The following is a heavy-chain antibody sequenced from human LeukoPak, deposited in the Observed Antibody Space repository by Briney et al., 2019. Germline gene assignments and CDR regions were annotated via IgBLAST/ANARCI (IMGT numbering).Heavy chain of an antibody. J-gene: IGHJ5*02. CDR1: GYTFTGYY. CDR3: ARAGGSGSYWLDWFDP. CDR2: INPNSGGT. Sequence: ASVKVSCKASGYTFTGYYMHWVRQAPGQGLEGMGWINPNSGGTNYAQKFQGRVTMTRDTSISTAYMELSRLRSDDTAVYYCARAGGSGSYWLDWFDPWGQGTLVTVSS. V-gene: IGHV1-2*02. D-gene: IGHD3-10*01.